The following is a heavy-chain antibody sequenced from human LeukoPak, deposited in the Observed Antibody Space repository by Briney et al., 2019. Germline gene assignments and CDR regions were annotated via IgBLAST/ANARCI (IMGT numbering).Heavy chain of an antibody. CDR1: GGSISSGGYY. D-gene: IGHD3-10*01. CDR3: ARVPSGDAFDI. V-gene: IGHV4-31*03. J-gene: IGHJ3*02. CDR2: IYYSGST. Sequence: PSETLSVTCTVSGGSISSGGYYWSWIRQHPGKCLEWIGYIYYSGSTYYNPSLKSRVTISVDTSKNQFSLKLSSVTAADTAVYYCARVPSGDAFDIWGQGTTVTVSS.